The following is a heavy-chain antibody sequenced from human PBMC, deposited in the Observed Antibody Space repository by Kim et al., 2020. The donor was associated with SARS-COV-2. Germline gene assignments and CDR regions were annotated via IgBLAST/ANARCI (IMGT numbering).Heavy chain of an antibody. CDR1: GGSISSHY. J-gene: IGHJ4*01. V-gene: IGHV4-59*11. Sequence: SETLSLTCTVSGGSISSHYWSWIRQAPGKGLEWIGNIYYSGSTNYNPSLKSRLTMSLDTSKSQFSLKVTSVIAADTAVYYCARVLNYYYDSIGYSFDNWG. CDR3: ARVLNYYYDSIGYSFDN. D-gene: IGHD3-22*01. CDR2: IYYSGST.